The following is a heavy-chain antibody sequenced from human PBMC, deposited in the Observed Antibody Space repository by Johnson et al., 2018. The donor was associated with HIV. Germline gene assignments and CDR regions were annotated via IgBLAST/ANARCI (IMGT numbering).Heavy chain of an antibody. CDR1: GFTFSDYY. Sequence: QVQLVESGGGLVKPGGSMSLSCAASGFTFSDYYMSWIRQAPGKGLEWVSYISRSGSSIYYADSVKGRFTIFRDNAKNSLFLEISSLRAEDTAVYYWASSGYCSGGSCYRWHAFDIWGQGTMVTVSS. CDR2: ISRSGSSI. V-gene: IGHV3-11*04. D-gene: IGHD2-15*01. J-gene: IGHJ3*02. CDR3: ASSGYCSGGSCYRWHAFDI.